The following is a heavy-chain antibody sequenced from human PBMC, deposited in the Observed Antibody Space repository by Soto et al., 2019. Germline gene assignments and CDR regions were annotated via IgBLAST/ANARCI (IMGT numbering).Heavy chain of an antibody. CDR2: IYEGGNT. J-gene: IGHJ3*02. Sequence: SETLSLTCAVSGGSIISYGYSWSWIRQPPGKGLQWIGHIYEGGNTYYTPSLESRVAISTDKSKNQFSLRLSSVTAADTAVYYCVRRSPEDAFDIWGQGTMVTVSS. CDR1: GGSIISYGYS. CDR3: VRRSPEDAFDI. V-gene: IGHV4-30-2*01.